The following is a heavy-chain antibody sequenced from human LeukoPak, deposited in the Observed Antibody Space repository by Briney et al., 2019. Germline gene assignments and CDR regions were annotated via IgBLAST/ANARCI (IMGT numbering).Heavy chain of an antibody. CDR3: ARVGMVRGVMAYFDY. J-gene: IGHJ4*02. CDR2: ISSNGGST. CDR1: EFTFSSYA. Sequence: GGSLRLSCAASEFTFSSYAMHWVRQAPGKGLEYVSAISSNGGSTYYANSVKGRFTISRDNSKNMLYLQMGSLRAEDMAGYYCARVGMVRGVMAYFDYWGQGTLVTVSS. D-gene: IGHD3-10*01. V-gene: IGHV3-64*01.